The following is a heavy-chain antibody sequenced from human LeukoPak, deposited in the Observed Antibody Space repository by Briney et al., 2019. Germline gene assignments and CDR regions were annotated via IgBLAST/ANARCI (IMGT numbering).Heavy chain of an antibody. CDR3: ARWGGTRQYYFDY. J-gene: IGHJ4*02. Sequence: GGSLRLSCAASGFTFSSYWMSWVRQAPGKGLEWVANIKQDGSEKYYVDSVKGRFTISRDSSKNTLYLQMNSLRADDTAMYYCARWGGTRQYYFDYWGQGTLATVSS. CDR2: IKQDGSEK. CDR1: GFTFSSYW. V-gene: IGHV3-7*01. D-gene: IGHD3-16*01.